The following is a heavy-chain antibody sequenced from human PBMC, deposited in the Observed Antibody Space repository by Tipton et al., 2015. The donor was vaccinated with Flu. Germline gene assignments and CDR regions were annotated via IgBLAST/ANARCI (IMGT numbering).Heavy chain of an antibody. CDR1: DYSISSRYY. CDR3: ATTTYYYGSGSHDY. Sequence: GLVKPSETLSLICTVSDYSISSRYYWGWIRQPPGKGLEWIGCVYHGGTTYYNPSLRSRVAISLDTFKNQFSLKLTSVTAADTAVYYCATTTYYYGSGSHDYWGQGTLVTVSS. J-gene: IGHJ4*02. V-gene: IGHV4-38-2*02. CDR2: VYHGGTT. D-gene: IGHD3-10*01.